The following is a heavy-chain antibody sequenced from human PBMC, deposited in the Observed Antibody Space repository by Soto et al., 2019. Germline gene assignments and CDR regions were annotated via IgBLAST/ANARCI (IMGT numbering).Heavy chain of an antibody. V-gene: IGHV3-11*01. CDR3: ASLRTWRVDY. CDR1: GFTFSDYY. J-gene: IGHJ4*02. Sequence: QVQLVESGGDLVKPGGSLRLSCAASGFTFSDYYMTWIRQAPGKGLEWVSYISSSATTMYYADSVKGRFTISRDNAKNSLYLQMNSLRAEDTAMYYCASLRTWRVDYWGQGTLVTVSS. CDR2: ISSSATTM.